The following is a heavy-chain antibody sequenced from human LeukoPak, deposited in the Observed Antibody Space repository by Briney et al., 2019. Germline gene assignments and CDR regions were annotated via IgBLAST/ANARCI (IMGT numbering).Heavy chain of an antibody. Sequence: SETLSLTCTVSGGSISSGGYYWSWIRQHPGKGLEWIGYIYYSGSTYYNPSLKSRVTISVDTSKNQFSLKLSSVTAADTAVYYCAIEISTGVFDYWGQGTLVTVSS. CDR3: AIEISTGVFDY. J-gene: IGHJ4*02. V-gene: IGHV4-31*03. CDR2: IYYSGST. D-gene: IGHD7-27*01. CDR1: GGSISSGGYY.